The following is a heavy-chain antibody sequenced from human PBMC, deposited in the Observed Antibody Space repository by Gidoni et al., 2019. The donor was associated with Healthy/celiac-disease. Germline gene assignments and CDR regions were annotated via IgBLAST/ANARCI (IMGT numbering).Heavy chain of an antibody. Sequence: QVQLVQSGAEVKKPGASVKVSCQASGYTFTSYAMHWVRQAPGQRLEWMGWINAGNGNTKYSQKFQGRVTITRDTSASTAYMELSSLRSEDTAVYYCARTTMIVVARLDYWGQGTLVTVFS. D-gene: IGHD3-22*01. CDR2: INAGNGNT. CDR3: ARTTMIVVARLDY. J-gene: IGHJ4*02. V-gene: IGHV1-3*01. CDR1: GYTFTSYA.